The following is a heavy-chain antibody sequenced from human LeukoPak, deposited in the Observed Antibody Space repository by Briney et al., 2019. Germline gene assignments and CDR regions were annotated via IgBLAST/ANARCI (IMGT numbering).Heavy chain of an antibody. D-gene: IGHD1-26*01. CDR3: ARKLRSGGNWFDT. CDR1: GGTFTSYA. V-gene: IGHV1-69*13. CDR2: IIPISGTT. Sequence: ASVKVSCKTSGGTFTSYAINWVRQAPGQGLEWMGKIIPISGTTNYAQKFQGRVTFTADESTSTAYMELSSIRSEDAALYYCARKLRSGGNWFDTWGEGTLVTVSS. J-gene: IGHJ5*02.